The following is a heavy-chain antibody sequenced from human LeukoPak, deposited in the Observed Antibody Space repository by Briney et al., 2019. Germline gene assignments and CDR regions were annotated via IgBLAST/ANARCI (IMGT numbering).Heavy chain of an antibody. D-gene: IGHD3-10*01. J-gene: IGHJ5*02. CDR2: IYPDDSDT. V-gene: IGHV5-51*01. CDR3: VRPRGSSGNIHPFHP. Sequence: GESLKISCETSGYSFTTYWIGWVRQMPGTGLEWVGAIYPDDSDTRYSPSFQGQVVISADRSIRTDYLQWNSLKTSDTAMYYCVRPRGSSGNIHPFHPWGQGTLVTVSS. CDR1: GYSFTTYW.